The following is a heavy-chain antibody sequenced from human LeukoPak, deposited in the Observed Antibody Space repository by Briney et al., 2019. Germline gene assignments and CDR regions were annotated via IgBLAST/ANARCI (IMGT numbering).Heavy chain of an antibody. V-gene: IGHV3-53*01. CDR3: ARRAGAYSHPYDY. CDR1: GFTVSSNS. CDR2: IYSDNT. J-gene: IGHJ4*02. Sequence: GGSLRLSCTVSGFTVSSNSMSWVRQAPGKGLEWVSFIYSDNTHYSDSVKGRFTISRDNSKNTPYLQMNSLRAEDTAVYYCARRAGAYSHPYDYWGQGTLVAVSS. D-gene: IGHD4/OR15-4a*01.